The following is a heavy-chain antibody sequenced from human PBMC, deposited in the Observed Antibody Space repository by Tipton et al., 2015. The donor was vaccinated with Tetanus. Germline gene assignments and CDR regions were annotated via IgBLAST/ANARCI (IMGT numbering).Heavy chain of an antibody. CDR3: ARIGWPENNKPGFDI. CDR1: GGSISTYY. V-gene: IGHV4-59*13. J-gene: IGHJ3*02. D-gene: IGHD1/OR15-1a*01. CDR2: VHYTGKD. Sequence: GLVKPSETLSLTCIVSGGSISTYYWSWIRQRPGRGLEWVGYVHYTGKDNYNPSLRSRVTLSVDTSKNQFSLQMSFVTAADTAVYYCARIGWPENNKPGFDIWGQGTMVTVSS.